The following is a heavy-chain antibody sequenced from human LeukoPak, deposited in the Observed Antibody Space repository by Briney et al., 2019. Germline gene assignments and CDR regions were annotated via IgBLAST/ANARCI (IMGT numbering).Heavy chain of an antibody. V-gene: IGHV1-69*13. CDR2: IIPVFGTA. CDR3: ASSVGYSSSSAGIDY. D-gene: IGHD6-6*01. CDR1: GGTFSSYA. J-gene: IGHJ4*02. Sequence: SVKVSCKASGGTFSSYAISRVRQAPGQGLEWMGGIIPVFGTANYAQKFQGRVTITADESTSTAYMELSSLRSEDTAVYYCASSVGYSSSSAGIDYWGQGTLVTVSS.